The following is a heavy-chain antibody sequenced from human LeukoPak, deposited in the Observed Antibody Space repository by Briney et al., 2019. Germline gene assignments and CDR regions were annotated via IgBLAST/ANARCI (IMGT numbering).Heavy chain of an antibody. V-gene: IGHV1-2*02. J-gene: IGHJ4*02. D-gene: IGHD6-13*01. CDR2: INPNSGDT. Sequence: ASVKVSCKASGYTFIGYYMHWVRQAPGQGLEWMGWINPNSGDTDYAQKFQGRVTMTRVTSISTAYLELSRLTSDDTAVYYCAMPKQLVLFDYWGQGTLVTVSS. CDR3: AMPKQLVLFDY. CDR1: GYTFIGYY.